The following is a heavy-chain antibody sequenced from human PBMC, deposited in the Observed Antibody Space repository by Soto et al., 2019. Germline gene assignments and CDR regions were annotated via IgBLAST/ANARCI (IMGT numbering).Heavy chain of an antibody. V-gene: IGHV3-64D*06. D-gene: IGHD3-22*01. J-gene: IGHJ3*02. CDR3: VKDLSMIVVVITTGDAFDI. CDR1: GFTFSSYA. CDR2: ISSNGGST. Sequence: GGSLRLSCSASGFTFSSYAMHWVRQAPGKGLEYVSAISSNGGSTYYADSVKGRFTISRDNSKNTLYLQMSSLRAEDTAVYYCVKDLSMIVVVITTGDAFDIWGQGTMVTVSS.